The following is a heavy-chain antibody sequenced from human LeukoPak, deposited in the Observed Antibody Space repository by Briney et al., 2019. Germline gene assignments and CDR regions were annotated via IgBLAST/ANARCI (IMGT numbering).Heavy chain of an antibody. J-gene: IGHJ4*02. CDR3: ALFEVVVGSTQDF. D-gene: IGHD2-15*01. CDR1: GGSFSNYF. CDR2: IHHTGHI. V-gene: IGHV4-34*01. Sequence: SETLSLTCAVYGGSFSNYFWNWIRQPPGKGLEWIAEIHHTGHINYNPSLKSRVTVSVDRSKNQFSLKLTSVTAADTAVYYCALFEVVVGSTQDFWGQGTLVTVSS.